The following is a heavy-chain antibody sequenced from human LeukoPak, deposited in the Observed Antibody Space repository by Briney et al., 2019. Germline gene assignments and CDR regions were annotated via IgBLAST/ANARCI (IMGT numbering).Heavy chain of an antibody. V-gene: IGHV3-33*01. Sequence: PGGSLRLSCAASGFTFSSYGMHWVRQAPGKGLEWVAVIWYDGSNKYYADSVKGRFTISRDNSKNTPYLQMNSLRAEDTAVYYCARDPGPTGGFDYWGQGTLVTVSS. D-gene: IGHD1-14*01. CDR2: IWYDGSNK. CDR3: ARDPGPTGGFDY. CDR1: GFTFSSYG. J-gene: IGHJ4*02.